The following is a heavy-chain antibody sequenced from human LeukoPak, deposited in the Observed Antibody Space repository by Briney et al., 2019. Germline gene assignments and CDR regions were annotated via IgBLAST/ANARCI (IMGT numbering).Heavy chain of an antibody. CDR1: GFTFNYAW. J-gene: IGHJ5*02. CDR2: IKSKTDGETT. CDR3: TTAPASVAA. Sequence: GGSLRLSCAASGFTFNYAWLSWVRQAPGKGLEWVGRIKSKTDGETTDYAAPVKGRFTISRDESKKTVYLQMNSVRTEDTAVYYCTTAPASVAAWGQGTLVTVSS. V-gene: IGHV3-15*01. D-gene: IGHD6-19*01.